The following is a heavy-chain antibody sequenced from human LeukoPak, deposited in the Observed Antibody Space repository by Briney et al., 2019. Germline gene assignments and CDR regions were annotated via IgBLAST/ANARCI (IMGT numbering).Heavy chain of an antibody. J-gene: IGHJ4*02. CDR2: IIPIFGTA. CDR1: VGTFSSYA. V-gene: IGHV1-69*05. CDR3: ASPGASSSWYSPFDY. D-gene: IGHD6-13*01. Sequence: SVKVSCKASVGTFSSYAISWVRQAPGQGLEWMGGIIPIFGTANYAQKFQGRVTITTDESTSTAYMELSSLRSEDTAVYYCASPGASSSWYSPFDYWGQGTLVTVSS.